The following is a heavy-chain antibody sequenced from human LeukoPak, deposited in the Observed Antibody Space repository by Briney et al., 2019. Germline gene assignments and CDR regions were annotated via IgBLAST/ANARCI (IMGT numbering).Heavy chain of an antibody. Sequence: GGSLRLSCAASGFTVSRNYMSWVRQAPGKGLEWVSVIYSGGRTYYADSVKGRFTISRDNAKNSLYLQMNSLRAEDTAVYYCARVSGYDSGYYYYMDVWGKGTTVTVSS. CDR2: IYSGGRT. CDR1: GFTVSRNY. J-gene: IGHJ6*03. V-gene: IGHV3-66*01. CDR3: ARVSGYDSGYYYYMDV. D-gene: IGHD5-12*01.